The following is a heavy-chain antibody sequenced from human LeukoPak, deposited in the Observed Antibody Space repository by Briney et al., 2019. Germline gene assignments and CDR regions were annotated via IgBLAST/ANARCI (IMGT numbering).Heavy chain of an antibody. CDR3: AISKDYGDYVYGVTNYYYYYYMDV. V-gene: IGHV1-69*13. Sequence: ASVKVSCKASGGTFSSYAISWVRQAPGQGLEWMGGIIPIFGTANYAQKFQGRVTITADESTSTAYMELSSLRSEDTAVYYCAISKDYGDYVYGVTNYYYYYYMDVRGKGTTVTISS. CDR2: IIPIFGTA. CDR1: GGTFSSYA. D-gene: IGHD4-17*01. J-gene: IGHJ6*03.